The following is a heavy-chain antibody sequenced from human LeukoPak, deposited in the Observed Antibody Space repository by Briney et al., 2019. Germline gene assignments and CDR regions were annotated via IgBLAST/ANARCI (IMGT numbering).Heavy chain of an antibody. CDR2: IKQDGSDK. CDR3: ARGGVRGVRSWFDP. V-gene: IGHV3-7*04. J-gene: IGHJ5*02. D-gene: IGHD3-10*01. Sequence: GGSLRLSCEASGFTFSSYAMSWVRHAPGKGLEWVAYIKQDGSDKYYVDSVKGRFTISRDNAKNSLYLQMNSLRAEDTAVYYCARGGVRGVRSWFDPWGQGTLVTVSS. CDR1: GFTFSSYA.